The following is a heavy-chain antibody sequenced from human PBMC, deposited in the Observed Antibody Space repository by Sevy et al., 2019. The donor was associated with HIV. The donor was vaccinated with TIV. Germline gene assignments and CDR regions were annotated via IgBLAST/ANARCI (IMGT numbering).Heavy chain of an antibody. D-gene: IGHD2-15*01. CDR1: GFTFSSYA. CDR2: ISYDGSNK. Sequence: GGSLRLSCAASGFTFSSYAMHWVRQAPGKGLEWVAVISYDGSNKYYADSVKGRFTISRDNAKNSLFLQMNSLRAEDTAVYYCERALGSSDGYWGQGTLVTVSS. J-gene: IGHJ4*02. V-gene: IGHV3-30-3*01. CDR3: ERALGSSDGY.